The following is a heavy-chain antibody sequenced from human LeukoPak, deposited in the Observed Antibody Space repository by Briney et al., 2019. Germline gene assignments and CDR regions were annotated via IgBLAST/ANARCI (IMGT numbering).Heavy chain of an antibody. Sequence: ASVKVSCKASGYTFTSYDINWVRQATGQGLEWMGWMNPNSGDTGYAQKFQGRVTMTRNTSISTAYMELSSLRSEDTAVYYCARGYLPAAMPFDYWGQGTLVTVSS. V-gene: IGHV1-8*01. D-gene: IGHD2-2*01. J-gene: IGHJ4*02. CDR2: MNPNSGDT. CDR3: ARGYLPAAMPFDY. CDR1: GYTFTSYD.